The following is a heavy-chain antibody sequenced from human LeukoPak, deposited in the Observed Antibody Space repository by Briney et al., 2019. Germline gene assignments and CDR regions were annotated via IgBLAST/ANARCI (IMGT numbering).Heavy chain of an antibody. CDR2: ISGSSYYI. J-gene: IGHJ3*02. CDR3: ARVMRPTVPYEAFDI. V-gene: IGHV3-21*04. D-gene: IGHD4-17*01. CDR1: GFTFSSYS. Sequence: GGSLRLSCAASGFTFSSYSMNWVRQAPGKGLEWVSSISGSSYYIYYADSVKGRFTISRDNAKNSLYLQMNSLRAEDTAVYYCARVMRPTVPYEAFDIWGQGTMVTVSS.